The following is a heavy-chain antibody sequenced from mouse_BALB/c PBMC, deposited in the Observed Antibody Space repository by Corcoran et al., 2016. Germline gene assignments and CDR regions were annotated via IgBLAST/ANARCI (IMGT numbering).Heavy chain of an antibody. J-gene: IGHJ1*01. D-gene: IGHD2-12*01. Sequence: EIQLQQTGPELVKPGASVKISCKASGYSFTDYIMLWVKQSHGKSLEWIGNINPYYGSTSYNLKFKGKATLTVDKSSSTAYMQLNSLTSEDSAVYYCARLRRVHWYFDVWGAGTTVTVSS. CDR3: ARLRRVHWYFDV. CDR1: GYSFTDYI. V-gene: IGHV1-39*01. CDR2: INPYYGST.